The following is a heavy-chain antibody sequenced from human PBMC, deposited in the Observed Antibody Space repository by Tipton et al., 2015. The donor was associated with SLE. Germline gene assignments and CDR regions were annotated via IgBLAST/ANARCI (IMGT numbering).Heavy chain of an antibody. CDR1: GGSISSGSYY. V-gene: IGHV4-61*02. CDR3: ARVYWFGYGMDV. Sequence: LRLSCTVSGGSISSGSYYWSWIRQPAGKGLEWIGRIYTSGSTNYNPSLKSRVTISVDTSKNQFSLKLSSVTAADTAVYYCARVYWFGYGMDVWGQGTTVTVSS. J-gene: IGHJ6*02. D-gene: IGHD3-10*01. CDR2: IYTSGST.